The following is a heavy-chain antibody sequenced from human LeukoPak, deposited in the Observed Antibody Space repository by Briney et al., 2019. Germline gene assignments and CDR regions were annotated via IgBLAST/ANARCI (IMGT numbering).Heavy chain of an antibody. CDR2: LYHTGRT. CDR1: GDSINSGYY. D-gene: IGHD2/OR15-2a*01. CDR3: ARSKGLYYFDS. V-gene: IGHV4-38-2*02. J-gene: IGHJ4*02. Sequence: SETLSLTCSVSGDSINSGYYWGWIRQAPGKGLEWIGSLYHTGRTYFTPSLKSRLTISLDMSKQHYSLNLTSVTAADSAVYYCARSKGLYYFDSWGQGTLVTVSS.